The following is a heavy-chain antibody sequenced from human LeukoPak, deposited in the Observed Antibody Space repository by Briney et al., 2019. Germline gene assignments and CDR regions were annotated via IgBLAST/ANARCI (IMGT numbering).Heavy chain of an antibody. CDR2: ISSSGSTI. Sequence: SGGSLRLSCAASGFTFSDFYMSWIRQAPGKGLEWVSYISSSGSTIYYADSVKGRFTISRDNAKNSLYLQMNSLRAEDTAVYYCARRRYNWNAIDYWGQGTLVTVSS. V-gene: IGHV3-11*01. J-gene: IGHJ4*02. CDR1: GFTFSDFY. D-gene: IGHD1-20*01. CDR3: ARRRYNWNAIDY.